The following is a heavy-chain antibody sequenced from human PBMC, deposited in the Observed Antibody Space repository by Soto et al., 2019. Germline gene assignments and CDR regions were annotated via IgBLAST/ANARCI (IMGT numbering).Heavy chain of an antibody. J-gene: IGHJ5*02. CDR2: INQDGSEK. Sequence: GGSLRLSCAASGFTFSSYWMDWVRQTPGKGLEWVASINQDGSEKNYVDSVKGRFTISRDNAKNSLYLQMSSLTAGDSALYYCSRSLNAWGQGTLVTVSS. CDR1: GFTFSSYW. D-gene: IGHD2-8*01. CDR3: SRSLNA. V-gene: IGHV3-7*01.